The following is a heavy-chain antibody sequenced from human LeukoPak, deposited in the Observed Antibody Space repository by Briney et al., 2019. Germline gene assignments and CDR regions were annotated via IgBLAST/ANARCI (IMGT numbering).Heavy chain of an antibody. D-gene: IGHD2-2*02. CDR1: GFTFSSYA. J-gene: IGHJ4*02. CDR3: AKVGVPAAIGVFDY. Sequence: GGSLRLSCAASGFTFSSYAMHWVRQAPGKGLEWVAVISYDGSNKYYADSVKGRFTISRDNSKNTLYLQMNSLRAEDTAVYYCAKVGVPAAIGVFDYWGQGTLVTVSS. V-gene: IGHV3-30-3*01. CDR2: ISYDGSNK.